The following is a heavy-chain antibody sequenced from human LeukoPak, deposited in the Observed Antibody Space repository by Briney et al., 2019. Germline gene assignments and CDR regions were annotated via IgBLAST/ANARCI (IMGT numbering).Heavy chain of an antibody. CDR3: ARRPVYYYGMDV. Sequence: SETLSLTCTVSGCYISSYYWSWIRQPPGKGLEWIGYIYYSGSTNYNPSLKSRVTISVDTSKNQFSLKLSSVTAADTAVYYCARRPVYYYGMDVWGQGTTVTVSS. V-gene: IGHV4-59*08. CDR1: GCYISSYY. J-gene: IGHJ6*02. CDR2: IYYSGST.